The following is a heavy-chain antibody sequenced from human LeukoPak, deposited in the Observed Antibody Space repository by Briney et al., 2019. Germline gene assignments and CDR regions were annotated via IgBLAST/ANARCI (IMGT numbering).Heavy chain of an antibody. D-gene: IGHD3-22*01. CDR2: ISAHNRNT. Sequence: ASVKVSCKASGYTFTNYGVTWVRQAPGQGLEWMGWISAHNRNTNYAQKFQGRVTMTTDTSTSTAYMELRSLISDDTAVYYCARVEGSCYHDSSGYSAHWGQGTLVTVSS. CDR3: ARVEGSCYHDSSGYSAH. V-gene: IGHV1-18*01. CDR1: GYTFTNYG. J-gene: IGHJ1*01.